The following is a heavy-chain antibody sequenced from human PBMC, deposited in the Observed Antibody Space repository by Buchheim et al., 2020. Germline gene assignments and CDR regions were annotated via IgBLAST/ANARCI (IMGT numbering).Heavy chain of an antibody. CDR2: ISGSGAAT. CDR1: GFSFSTYA. J-gene: IGHJ4*02. Sequence: EVQLLESGGGLVQPGGSLRVSCVVSGFSFSTYAMGWVRQAPGKGLEWISSISGSGAATYYADSAKGRLTISRDNSKNTLYLQMNSLKADDTAVYYCAKGDRSSWNKPPFDYWGQGTL. D-gene: IGHD6-13*01. V-gene: IGHV3-23*01. CDR3: AKGDRSSWNKPPFDY.